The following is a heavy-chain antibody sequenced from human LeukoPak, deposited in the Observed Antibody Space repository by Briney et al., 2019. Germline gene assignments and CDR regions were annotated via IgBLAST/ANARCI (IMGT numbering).Heavy chain of an antibody. CDR3: ASTTYRRFDY. J-gene: IGHJ4*02. CDR1: GGSFSGYY. D-gene: IGHD1-26*01. V-gene: IGHV4-34*01. Sequence: SETLSLTCAVYGGSFSGYYWSWIRQPPGKGLEWIGEINHSGSTSYNPSLKSRVTISVDTSKNQFSLKLSSVTAADTAVYYCASTTYRRFDYWGQGTLVTVSS. CDR2: INHSGST.